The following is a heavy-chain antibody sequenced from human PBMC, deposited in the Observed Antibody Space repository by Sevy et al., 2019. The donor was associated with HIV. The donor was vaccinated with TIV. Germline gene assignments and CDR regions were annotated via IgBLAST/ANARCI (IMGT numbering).Heavy chain of an antibody. J-gene: IGHJ6*02. CDR3: AKGGYCSSTSCYTDYYGMDV. CDR2: ISGSGGST. V-gene: IGHV3-23*01. Sequence: GESLKISCAASGFTFSSYAMSWVRQAPGKGLEWVSAISGSGGSTYYADSVKGRFTISRDNSKNTLYLQMNSLRAEDTAVYYCAKGGYCSSTSCYTDYYGMDVWGQGTTVTVSS. CDR1: GFTFSSYA. D-gene: IGHD2-2*02.